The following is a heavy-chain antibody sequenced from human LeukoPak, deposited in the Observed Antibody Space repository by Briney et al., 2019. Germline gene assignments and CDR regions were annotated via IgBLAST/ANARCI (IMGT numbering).Heavy chain of an antibody. Sequence: GGSLRLSCAASGFTFSSYAMHWVRQAPGKGLEWVAVISYDGSNKYYADSVKGRFTISRDNSKNTLYLQMNSLRAEDTAVCYCARDPYSDYDYMDVWGKGTTVTVSS. CDR1: GFTFSSYA. J-gene: IGHJ6*03. CDR2: ISYDGSNK. V-gene: IGHV3-30*04. D-gene: IGHD4-11*01. CDR3: ARDPYSDYDYMDV.